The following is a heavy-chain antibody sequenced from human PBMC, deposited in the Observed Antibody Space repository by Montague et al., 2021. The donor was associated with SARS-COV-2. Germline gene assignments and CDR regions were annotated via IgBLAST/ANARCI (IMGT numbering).Heavy chain of an antibody. CDR3: ARDARWNWFDT. V-gene: IGHV4-59*01. CDR2: SYNRGGT. J-gene: IGHJ5*02. Sequence: SETLSLTCTVSGDSINSSYGSWIRQSPGKGLGLEGNSYNRGGTNYNHNLETPSTISVDPSKNQFSLKLSSVTAADTAVYYCARDARWNWFDTWGQGTLVTVSS. CDR1: GDSINSSY. D-gene: IGHD5-24*01.